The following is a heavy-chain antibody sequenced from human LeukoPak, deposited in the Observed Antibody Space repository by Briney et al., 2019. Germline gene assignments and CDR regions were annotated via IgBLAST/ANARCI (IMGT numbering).Heavy chain of an antibody. D-gene: IGHD6-19*01. J-gene: IGHJ4*02. V-gene: IGHV3-23*01. Sequence: GGSLRLSCATSGFTFGTSAMTWVRQAPGKGLEWVSSISGSGNVIYDSDSVKGRFSISRDNSKGTLYLQMNSLRAEDTATYFCAKARYNNGWDYFDYWGLGTLVTVSS. CDR3: AKARYNNGWDYFDY. CDR2: ISGSGNVI. CDR1: GFTFGTSA.